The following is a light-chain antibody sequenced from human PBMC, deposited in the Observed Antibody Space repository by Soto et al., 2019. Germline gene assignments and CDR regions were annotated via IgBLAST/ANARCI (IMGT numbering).Light chain of an antibody. CDR3: QQYNNWPPIT. CDR2: GAY. CDR1: QSVSSN. Sequence: EIVLTQSPGTLSLSPGERGTLSCRASQSVSSNLAWYQQKPGQAPRLLIYGAYTRATGIPARFSGSGSGTEFTLTISSLQSEDFAVYYCQQYNNWPPITCGQGTRLEI. J-gene: IGKJ5*01. V-gene: IGKV3-15*01.